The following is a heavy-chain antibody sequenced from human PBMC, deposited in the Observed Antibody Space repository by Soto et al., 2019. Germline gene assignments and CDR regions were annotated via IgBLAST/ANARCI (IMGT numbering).Heavy chain of an antibody. CDR2: IYWDDDK. V-gene: IGHV2-5*02. CDR1: GFSLTTSGVG. CDR3: AHRVLRTVFGLVTTTAIYFDF. D-gene: IGHD3-3*01. Sequence: QLTLNESGPTVVRPTETLTLTCRFSGFSLTTSGVGVGWIRQSPGKAPEWLALIYWDDDKRYSASLKSRLTITKDTANNQVVLTVSDLDPTDTATYYGAHRVLRTVFGLVTTTAIYFDFWGQGTPVAVSS. J-gene: IGHJ4*02.